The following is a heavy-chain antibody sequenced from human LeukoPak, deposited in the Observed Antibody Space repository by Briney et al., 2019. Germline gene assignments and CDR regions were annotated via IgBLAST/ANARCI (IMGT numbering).Heavy chain of an antibody. CDR1: GFTFSSYS. Sequence: GGSLRLSCAASGFTFSSYSMNWVRQAPGKGLEWVSSISSSSSYIYYADSVKGRFTISRDNAKNSLYLQMNSLRAEDTAVYYGARGRIDSSGRNSFDSGGRGTLSPSPQ. J-gene: IGHJ4*02. CDR2: ISSSSSYI. CDR3: ARGRIDSSGRNSFDS. D-gene: IGHD3-22*01. V-gene: IGHV3-21*01.